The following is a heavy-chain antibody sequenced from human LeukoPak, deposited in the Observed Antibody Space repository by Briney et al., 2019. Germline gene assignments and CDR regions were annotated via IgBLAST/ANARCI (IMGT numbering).Heavy chain of an antibody. CDR1: GGSISSYY. V-gene: IGHV4-59*08. CDR3: ARFHWCGGDCYRGDY. D-gene: IGHD2-21*02. J-gene: IGHJ4*02. CDR2: IYYSGST. Sequence: KTSETLSLTCTVSGGSISSYYWSWIRQPPGKGLEWIGYIYYSGSTNYNPSLKSRVTISVDTSKNQFSLRLSSVTAADTAVYYCARFHWCGGDCYRGDYWGQGTLVTVSS.